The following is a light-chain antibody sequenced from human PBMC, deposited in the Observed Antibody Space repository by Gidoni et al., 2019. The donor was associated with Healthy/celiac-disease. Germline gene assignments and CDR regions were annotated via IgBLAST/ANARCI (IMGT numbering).Light chain of an antibody. Sequence: DIQMTKPPSSLSASAGDRVTITGRASQSISIYLNWYQQKPGTAPKLLIYAAPSSQSGVPSRFSGSGSGIDFTLTISSLQHEDVATYYCQQSYSTPFTFGPGTKVEIK. CDR1: QSISIY. J-gene: IGKJ3*01. V-gene: IGKV1-39*01. CDR2: AAP. CDR3: QQSYSTPFT.